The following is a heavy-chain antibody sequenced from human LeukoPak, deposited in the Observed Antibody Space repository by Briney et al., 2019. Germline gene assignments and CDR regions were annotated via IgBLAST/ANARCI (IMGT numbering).Heavy chain of an antibody. Sequence: SETLSLTCAVYGGSFSVYYWSWIRQPPGKGLEWIGEINHSGSTNYNPSLKSRATISVDTSKNQFSLKLSSVTAADTAVYYCAGGGPIVAADYWGQGTLATVSS. CDR3: AGGGPIVAADY. V-gene: IGHV4-34*01. CDR2: INHSGST. D-gene: IGHD5-12*01. J-gene: IGHJ4*02. CDR1: GGSFSVYY.